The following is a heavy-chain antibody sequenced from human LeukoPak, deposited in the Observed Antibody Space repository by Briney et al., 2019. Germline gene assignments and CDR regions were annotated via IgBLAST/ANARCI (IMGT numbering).Heavy chain of an antibody. J-gene: IGHJ4*02. CDR2: IRFDGSNK. CDR1: GFTFSNYG. Sequence: GGSLRLSCAASGFTFSNYGVHWVRQAPGKGLEWVSFIRFDGSNKYYADSVKGRFTISRDSSKNTLYLQMNSLRAEDTAVYYCARRDHGDYGEEYWGQGTLVTVSS. V-gene: IGHV3-30*02. D-gene: IGHD4-17*01. CDR3: ARRDHGDYGEEY.